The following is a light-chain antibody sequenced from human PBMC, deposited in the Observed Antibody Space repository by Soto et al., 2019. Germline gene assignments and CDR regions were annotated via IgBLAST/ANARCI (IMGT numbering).Light chain of an antibody. J-gene: IGKJ4*01. Sequence: DIQMTQSPSTLSASVGDRVTITCRASQSISSWLARYQQKPGKAPNLLIYKASSLESGVPSRFSGSVSGTEVTLTVSGLQTDDFATYYCQQYDSYPLSFGGGTMVESK. V-gene: IGKV1-5*03. CDR1: QSISSW. CDR3: QQYDSYPLS. CDR2: KAS.